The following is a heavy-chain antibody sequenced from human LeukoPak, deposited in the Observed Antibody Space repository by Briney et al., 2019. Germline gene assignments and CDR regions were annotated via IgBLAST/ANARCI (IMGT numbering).Heavy chain of an antibody. V-gene: IGHV4-39*07. J-gene: IGHJ4*02. Sequence: SETLSLTCTVSGGSISSSSYCWGWIRQPPGKGLEWIGSIYYSGSTYYNPSLKSRVTISVDTSKNQFSLNLNSVTAADTAVYFCARDEGSAYPFDYWGQGTLVTVSS. D-gene: IGHD3-22*01. CDR2: IYYSGST. CDR1: GGSISSSSYC. CDR3: ARDEGSAYPFDY.